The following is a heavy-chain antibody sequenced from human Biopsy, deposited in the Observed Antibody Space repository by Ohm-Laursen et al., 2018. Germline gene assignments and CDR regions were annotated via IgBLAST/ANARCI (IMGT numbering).Heavy chain of an antibody. CDR3: ARVPAYPSIDGYYGLDL. CDR2: INPNSGNA. J-gene: IGHJ6*02. Sequence: SSVKVSCKAPGYSFTSYYMHWVRQAPGHGLEWMGWINPNSGNANYAQSFQGRLTVTRDTSISTAYMELTSLTFDDTAIYYCARVPAYPSIDGYYGLDLWGQGSTVIVSS. CDR1: GYSFTSYY. D-gene: IGHD3-9*01. V-gene: IGHV1-2*02.